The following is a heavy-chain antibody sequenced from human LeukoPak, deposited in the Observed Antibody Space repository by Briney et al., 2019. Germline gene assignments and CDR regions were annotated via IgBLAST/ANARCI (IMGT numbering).Heavy chain of an antibody. CDR1: EFSVGSNY. Sequence: GGSLRLSCAASEFSVGSNYMTWVRQAPGKGLEWVSLIYSGGSTYYADSVKGRFTISRDNSKNILYLQMNSLRAEDTAVYYCAELGITMIGGVWGKGTTVTISS. CDR2: IYSGGST. V-gene: IGHV3-53*01. J-gene: IGHJ6*04. CDR3: AELGITMIGGV. D-gene: IGHD3-10*02.